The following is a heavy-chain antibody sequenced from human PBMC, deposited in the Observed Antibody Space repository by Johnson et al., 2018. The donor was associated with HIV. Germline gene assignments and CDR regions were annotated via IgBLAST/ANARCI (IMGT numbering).Heavy chain of an antibody. J-gene: IGHJ3*02. CDR2: ISRSGSTI. CDR1: GFTFSDYY. CDR3: ARPADYGDYSRDAFDI. Sequence: QMLLVESGGGLVKPGGSLRLSCAAAGFTFSDYYMTWIRQAPGKGLEWVSYISRSGSTIYYADSVKGRLNLSRATAKNSLYMQMNSLRVEDTALYYCARPADYGDYSRDAFDIWGQGTMVTVSS. V-gene: IGHV3-11*04. D-gene: IGHD4-17*01.